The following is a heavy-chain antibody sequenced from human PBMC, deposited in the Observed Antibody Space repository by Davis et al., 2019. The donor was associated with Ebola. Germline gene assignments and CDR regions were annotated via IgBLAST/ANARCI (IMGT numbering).Heavy chain of an antibody. CDR1: GFTFSSYW. V-gene: IGHV3-74*01. J-gene: IGHJ5*01. Sequence: HTGGSLRLSCAASGFTFSSYWIHCIRQAPGKGLVWVSRISPDGSTTGYADSVKGRFTVSRDNAQKSLYLQMNSLRAEDTAVYYCARGIEYYDFWSGVPRGNRFDSWGQGTLVAVSS. CDR3: ARGIEYYDFWSGVPRGNRFDS. D-gene: IGHD3-3*01. CDR2: ISPDGSTT.